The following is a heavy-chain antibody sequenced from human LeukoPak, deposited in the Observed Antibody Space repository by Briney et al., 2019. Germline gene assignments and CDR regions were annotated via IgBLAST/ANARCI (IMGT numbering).Heavy chain of an antibody. Sequence: SETLSLTCAVYGGSFSGYYWSWIRQPPGKGLEWIGEINHSGSTNYNPSLKSRATISVDTSKNQFSLKLSSVTAADTAVYYCARARVYSGYFDYWGQGTLVTVSS. J-gene: IGHJ4*02. CDR1: GGSFSGYY. CDR2: INHSGST. D-gene: IGHD3-9*01. V-gene: IGHV4-34*01. CDR3: ARARVYSGYFDY.